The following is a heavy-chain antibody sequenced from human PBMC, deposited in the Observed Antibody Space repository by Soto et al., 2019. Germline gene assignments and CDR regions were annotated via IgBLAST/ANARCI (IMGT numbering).Heavy chain of an antibody. CDR2: ISSSSSYI. D-gene: IGHD3-10*01. J-gene: IGHJ5*02. CDR1: GFTFCSYS. V-gene: IGHV3-21*01. Sequence: GGSLRLSCAASGFTFCSYSMNWVRQAPGKGLEWVSSISSSSSYIYYADSVKGRFTIPRDNAKNSLYLQMNSLRAEDTAVYYCARDSGSGRNLNWFDPWGQGTLVTVSS. CDR3: ARDSGSGRNLNWFDP.